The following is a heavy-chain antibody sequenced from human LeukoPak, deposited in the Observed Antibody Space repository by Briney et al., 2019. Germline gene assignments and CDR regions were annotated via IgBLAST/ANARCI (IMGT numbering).Heavy chain of an antibody. V-gene: IGHV4-34*01. D-gene: IGHD3-10*01. CDR2: INHSGST. CDR3: ASGTYYCGSGSYAPFDP. Sequence: SETLSLTCAVYGGSFSGYYWSWIRQPPGKGLEWIGEINHSGSTNYNPSLKSRVTISVDTSKNQFSLKLSSVTAADTAVYYCASGTYYCGSGSYAPFDPWGQGTLVTVSS. J-gene: IGHJ5*02. CDR1: GGSFSGYY.